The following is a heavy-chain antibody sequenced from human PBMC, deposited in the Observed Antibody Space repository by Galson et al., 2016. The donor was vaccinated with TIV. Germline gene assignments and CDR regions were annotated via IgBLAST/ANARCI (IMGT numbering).Heavy chain of an antibody. D-gene: IGHD5-18*01. J-gene: IGHJ1*01. CDR1: GGPFSSYA. CDR2: IIPIFRTT. CDR3: AKESGYNSGYITD. Sequence: SVKVSCKASGGPFSSYATTWVRQAPGQGLEWVGRIIPIFRTTNYAQRFQGRVTITADEFTGAAYMELNRLRSDDTAVYFCAKESGYNSGYITDWGQGTLVTVSS. V-gene: IGHV1-69*13.